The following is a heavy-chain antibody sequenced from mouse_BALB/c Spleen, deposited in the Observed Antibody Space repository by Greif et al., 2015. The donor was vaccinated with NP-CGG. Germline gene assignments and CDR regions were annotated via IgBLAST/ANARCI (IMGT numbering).Heavy chain of an antibody. J-gene: IGHJ4*01. V-gene: IGHV5-6*01. CDR1: GFTFSSYG. CDR2: ISSGSSYT. Sequence: LVESGGDLVKPGGSLKLSCAASGFTFSSYGMSWVRQTPDKRLEWVATISSGSSYTYYPDSVKGRFTISRDNAKNXLYLQMSSLKSEDTAMYYCARHGNYLMDYWGQGTSVTVSS. D-gene: IGHD2-1*01. CDR3: ARHGNYLMDY.